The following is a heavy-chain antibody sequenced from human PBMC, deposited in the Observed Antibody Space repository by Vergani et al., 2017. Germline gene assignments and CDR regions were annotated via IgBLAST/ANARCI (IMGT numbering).Heavy chain of an antibody. V-gene: IGHV1-69*01. J-gene: IGHJ6*02. Sequence: QVQLVQSGAEVKKPGASVRVSCKASGYTFTGYFMHWVRQAPGQGLEWMGGIIPIFGTANYAQKFQGRVTITADESTSTAYMELTSLRSQDTAVYYCARDPRGYGGDPEDYYYGMDVWGQGTTVTVSS. CDR2: IIPIFGTA. CDR1: GYTFTGYF. CDR3: ARDPRGYGGDPEDYYYGMDV. D-gene: IGHD2-21*02.